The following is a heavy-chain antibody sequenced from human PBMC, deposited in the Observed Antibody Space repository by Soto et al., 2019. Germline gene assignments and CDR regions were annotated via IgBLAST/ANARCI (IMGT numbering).Heavy chain of an antibody. V-gene: IGHV4-30-2*01. CDR3: AAGGGLPRYY. Sequence: QLQLQESGSGLVKPSQTLSLTCAVSGGSISSGGYSWSWIRQPPGKGLEWIGYIYHSGSTYYNPSLKSRVTTSVGRSQNQFSLKLSSVTAADTAVYYCAAGGGLPRYYWGQGTLVTVSS. CDR2: IYHSGST. D-gene: IGHD5-12*01. CDR1: GGSISSGGYS. J-gene: IGHJ4*02.